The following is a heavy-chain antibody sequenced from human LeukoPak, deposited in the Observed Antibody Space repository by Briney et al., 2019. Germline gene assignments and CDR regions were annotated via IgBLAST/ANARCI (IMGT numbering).Heavy chain of an antibody. CDR1: GGSISNYY. CDR2: ISHSGYI. J-gene: IGHJ3*02. V-gene: IGHV4-59*01. CDR3: ARAGSRYGADAFDI. Sequence: PPETLSLTCTVSGGSISNYYWSWIRQSPGKGLEYIGYISHSGYITYSPSLKSRVVMAVDTSKNQFSLKLYSVMAADTAEYYCARAGSRYGADAFDIWGQGTVVTVSS. D-gene: IGHD5-18*01.